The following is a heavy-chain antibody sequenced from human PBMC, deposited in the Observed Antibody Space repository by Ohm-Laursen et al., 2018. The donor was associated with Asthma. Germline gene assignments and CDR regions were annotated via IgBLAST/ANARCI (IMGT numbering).Heavy chain of an antibody. V-gene: IGHV3-33*01. J-gene: IGHJ4*02. CDR3: ARDIGVSGWCVLDFDH. Sequence: SLRLSCAASGFTFSHYGMHWVRQAPGKGLEWVAGIWFDSREEYYTDSVKGRFTISRDKNTLYLQMNSLKAEDTAVYYCARDIGVSGWCVLDFDHWGQRTLVTVSS. CDR1: GFTFSHYG. CDR2: IWFDSREE. D-gene: IGHD6-19*01.